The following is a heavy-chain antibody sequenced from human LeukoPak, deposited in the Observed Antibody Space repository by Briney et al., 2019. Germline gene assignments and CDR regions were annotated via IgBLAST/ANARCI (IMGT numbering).Heavy chain of an antibody. J-gene: IGHJ4*02. D-gene: IGHD3-16*02. Sequence: SVKVSCKASGGTFSSYAISWVRQAPGQGLEWMGRIIPIFGTASYAQKFQGRVTITTDESTSTAYMELSSLRSEDTAVYYCALWKYDYVWGSYPQGDYWGQGTLITVSS. V-gene: IGHV1-69*05. CDR1: GGTFSSYA. CDR3: ALWKYDYVWGSYPQGDY. CDR2: IIPIFGTA.